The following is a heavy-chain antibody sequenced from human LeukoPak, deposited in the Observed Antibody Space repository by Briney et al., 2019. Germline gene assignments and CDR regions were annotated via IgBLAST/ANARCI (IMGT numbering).Heavy chain of an antibody. CDR2: IYTSGST. CDR1: GGSISSYY. Sequence: SETLSLTRTVSGGSISSYYWSWIRQPAGKGLEWIGRIYTSGSTNYNPSLKSRVTISVDKSKNQFSLKLSSVTAADTAVYYCARVPCTSCFHFDYWGQGTLVTVSS. V-gene: IGHV4-4*07. CDR3: ARVPCTSCFHFDY. D-gene: IGHD2-2*01. J-gene: IGHJ4*02.